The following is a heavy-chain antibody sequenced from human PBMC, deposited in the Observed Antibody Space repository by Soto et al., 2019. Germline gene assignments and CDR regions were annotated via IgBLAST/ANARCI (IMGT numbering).Heavy chain of an antibody. CDR1: GLTVSSKY. CDR2: IQSGGTT. Sequence: PGGSLRLSCAASGLTVSSKYMTWVRQAPGKGLEWVSLIQSGGTTYYADSVKGRFTISRDTSENTLHLQMDSLRVEDTAVYYCARDRDIVVVAGPRGYMDVWGKGTTVTVSS. CDR3: ARDRDIVVVAGPRGYMDV. J-gene: IGHJ6*03. V-gene: IGHV3-66*01. D-gene: IGHD2-2*01.